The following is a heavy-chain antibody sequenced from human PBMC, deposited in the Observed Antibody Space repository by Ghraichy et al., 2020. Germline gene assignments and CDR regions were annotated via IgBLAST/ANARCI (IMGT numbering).Heavy chain of an antibody. CDR3: ARDTASSSWYNFGYYYYGMDV. V-gene: IGHV3-33*01. Sequence: GALRLSCAASGFTFSSYGMHWVRQAPGKGLEWVAVIWYDGSNKYYADSVKGRFTISRDNSKNTLYLQMNSLRAEDTAVYYCARDTASSSWYNFGYYYYGMDVWGQGTTVTVSS. D-gene: IGHD6-13*01. CDR1: GFTFSSYG. CDR2: IWYDGSNK. J-gene: IGHJ6*02.